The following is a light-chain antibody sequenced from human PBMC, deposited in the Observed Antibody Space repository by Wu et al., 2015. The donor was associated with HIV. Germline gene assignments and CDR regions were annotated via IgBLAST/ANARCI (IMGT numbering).Light chain of an antibody. CDR1: QNIESY. Sequence: EIVLTQSPATLSLSPGERATLSCRASQNIESYVAWYQQKPGQAPRLLIYDASNRATGIPVRFSGSGSGTDFTLTVSSLETEDFGVYYCQQRRSWPLTFGGGTKGGDQT. J-gene: IGKJ4*01. V-gene: IGKV3-11*01. CDR3: QQRRSWPLT. CDR2: DAS.